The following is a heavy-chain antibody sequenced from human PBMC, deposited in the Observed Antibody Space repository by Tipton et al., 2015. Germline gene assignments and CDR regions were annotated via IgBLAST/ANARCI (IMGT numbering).Heavy chain of an antibody. CDR2: IKQDGSVK. CDR1: GFTFYSYW. Sequence: SLRLSCAASGFTFYSYWMNWVRQAPGKGLEWVANIKQDGSVKNYVDSVKGRFTISRDNAKSSLYLQLNSLRPEDTAVYYCARGWEHDNGDHFDYWGHGILVTVSS. J-gene: IGHJ4*01. D-gene: IGHD4-17*01. V-gene: IGHV3-7*03. CDR3: ARGWEHDNGDHFDY.